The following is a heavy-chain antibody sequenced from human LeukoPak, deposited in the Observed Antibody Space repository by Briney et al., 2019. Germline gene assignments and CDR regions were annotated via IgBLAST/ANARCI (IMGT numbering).Heavy chain of an antibody. Sequence: GGSLRLSCAASGFIFSSYAMTWVRQAPGRGLEWLSTISGSGTTTYYVDSVKGRFTVSRDNSKNTLYLQMNSLRAEDTSVYYCARSFHDLLTGYYNHFDYWGQGTLVTVSS. CDR2: ISGSGTTT. D-gene: IGHD3-9*01. CDR1: GFIFSSYA. CDR3: ARSFHDLLTGYYNHFDY. J-gene: IGHJ4*02. V-gene: IGHV3-23*01.